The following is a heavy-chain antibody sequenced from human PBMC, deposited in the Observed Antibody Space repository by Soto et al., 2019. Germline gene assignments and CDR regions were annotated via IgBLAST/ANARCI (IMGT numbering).Heavy chain of an antibody. CDR2: ISWNSGSI. J-gene: IGHJ4*02. V-gene: IGHV3-9*01. CDR1: GFTFDDYA. D-gene: IGHD1-26*01. CDR3: AKDTGGAGLGDYFDY. Sequence: HPGGSLRLSCAASGFTFDDYAMHWVRQAPGKGLEWVSGISWNSGSIGYADSVKGRFTISRDNAKNSLYLQMNSLRAEDTALYYCAKDTGGAGLGDYFDYWGQGTLVTVSS.